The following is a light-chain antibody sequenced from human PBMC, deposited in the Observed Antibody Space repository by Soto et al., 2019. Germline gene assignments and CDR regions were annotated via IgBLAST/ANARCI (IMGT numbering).Light chain of an antibody. J-gene: IGKJ5*01. CDR3: QRTNGFPRP. V-gene: IGKV1-12*01. CDR1: QRISCW. CDR2: AAA. Sequence: DIQMTQSPSSVSASVGDRLTITGRPSQRISCWVAWYQQKPGKAPKLLIYAAASVQRAVPSRLSGSGSVTDFALPISSLQSEVFAPSPCQRTNGFPRPCAQGTRLEI.